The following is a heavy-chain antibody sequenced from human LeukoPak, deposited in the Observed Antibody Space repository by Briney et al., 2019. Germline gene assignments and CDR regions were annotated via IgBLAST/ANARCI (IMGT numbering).Heavy chain of an antibody. CDR3: ARVPRNIIVGGRYYFDY. CDR1: GGSISSYY. CDR2: IYYSGST. J-gene: IGHJ4*02. D-gene: IGHD1-26*01. V-gene: IGHV4-59*01. Sequence: SETLSLTCTVSGGSISSYYWSWTRQPPGKGLEWIGYIYYSGSTNYNPSLKSRVTISVDTSKNQFSLKLSSVTAADTAVYYCARVPRNIIVGGRYYFDYWGQGTLVTVSS.